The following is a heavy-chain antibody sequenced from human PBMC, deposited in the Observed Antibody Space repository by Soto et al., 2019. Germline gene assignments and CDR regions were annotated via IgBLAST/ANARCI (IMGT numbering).Heavy chain of an antibody. J-gene: IGHJ4*02. V-gene: IGHV1-69*01. CDR2: IIAIFGTA. Sequence: QVQLVQSGAEVKKPGSSVKASCKAPGGTFSSYAISWVRQAPGQGLEWMGGIIAIFGTANYAQKFQGRVTITADESTGTAYMELSSLRSDDTGVYYCAMCRSSSTSCYTGLGYWGQGTLVTVFS. CDR3: AMCRSSSTSCYTGLGY. CDR1: GGTFSSYA. D-gene: IGHD2-2*02.